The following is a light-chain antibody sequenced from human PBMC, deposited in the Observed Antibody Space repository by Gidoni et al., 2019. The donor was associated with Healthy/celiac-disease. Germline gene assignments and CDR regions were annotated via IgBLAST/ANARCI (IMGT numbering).Light chain of an antibody. J-gene: IGKJ4*01. V-gene: IGKV3-11*01. CDR2: DAS. Sequence: VLTLSPATLSLSPGERATLSCRASQSVSSHLAWYQQKPGEAPTILIYDASNRTTGSTAKFSSGGSGTNVTLTISSLEPEEYAVYYYQQRSDRPPLTFGGGTKVEIK. CDR1: QSVSSH. CDR3: QQRSDRPPLT.